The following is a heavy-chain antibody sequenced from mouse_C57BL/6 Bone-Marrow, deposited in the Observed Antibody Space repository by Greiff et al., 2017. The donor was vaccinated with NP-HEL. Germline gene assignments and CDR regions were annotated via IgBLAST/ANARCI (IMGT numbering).Heavy chain of an antibody. Sequence: QVQLQQSGAELVKPGASVKISCKASGYAFSSYWMNWVKQRPGKGLEWIGQIYPGDGDTNYNGKFKGKATLTADKSSSTAYMQLSSLTSEDSAVYFCARDNGYYEDFDYWGQGTTLTVSS. V-gene: IGHV1-80*01. CDR3: ARDNGYYEDFDY. CDR2: IYPGDGDT. J-gene: IGHJ2*01. D-gene: IGHD2-3*01. CDR1: GYAFSSYW.